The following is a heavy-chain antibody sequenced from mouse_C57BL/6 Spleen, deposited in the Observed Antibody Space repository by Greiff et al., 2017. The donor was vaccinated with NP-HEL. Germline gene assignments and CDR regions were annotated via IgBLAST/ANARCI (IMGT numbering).Heavy chain of an antibody. CDR3: TRAGSTMVIYFDY. CDR1: GFTFSSYA. J-gene: IGHJ2*01. D-gene: IGHD2-2*01. Sequence: EVKLMESGEGLVKPGGSLKLSCAASGFTFSSYAMSWVRQTPEKRLEWVAYISSGGDYIYYADTVKGRFTISRDNARNTLYLQMSSLKSEDTAMYYWTRAGSTMVIYFDYWGQGTTLTVSS. V-gene: IGHV5-9-1*02. CDR2: ISSGGDYI.